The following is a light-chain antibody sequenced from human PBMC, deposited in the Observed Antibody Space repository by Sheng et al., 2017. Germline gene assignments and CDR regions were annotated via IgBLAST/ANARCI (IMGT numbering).Light chain of an antibody. Sequence: DIVMTQSPDSLAVSLGERATINCKSSQNIFYTKTNNNYLAWYQQKPGQPPKLLIYWASIRESGVPDRFSGSGSGTDFTLTISSVQPEDVAVYYCQQCYNLPPTFGGGTKVDI. V-gene: IGKV4-1*01. CDR2: WAS. CDR1: QNIFYTKTNNNY. CDR3: QQCYNLPPT. J-gene: IGKJ4*01.